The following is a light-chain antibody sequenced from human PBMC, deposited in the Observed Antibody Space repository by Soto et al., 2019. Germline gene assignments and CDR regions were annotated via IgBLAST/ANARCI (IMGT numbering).Light chain of an antibody. CDR1: QSVSSNY. Sequence: EIVMTQSPGTLSLSPGETATLSCISSQSVSSNYVAWFHQKPGQAPRLPIYGASSRATGVPDRFSASGSGTDFTLTISRLEPEDFAVYYCQQYGRSPFTFGPGTKVDIK. CDR3: QQYGRSPFT. V-gene: IGKV3-20*01. J-gene: IGKJ3*01. CDR2: GAS.